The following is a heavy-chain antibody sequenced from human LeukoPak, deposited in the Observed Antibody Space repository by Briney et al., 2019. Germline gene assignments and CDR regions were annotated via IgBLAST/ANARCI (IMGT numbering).Heavy chain of an antibody. CDR2: INTYTGRA. V-gene: IGHV1-18*01. J-gene: IGHJ3*01. CDR1: RYRFKVYD. Sequence: ASVKVSCKTSRYRFKVYDILWVRQAPGHGLDYVGWINTYTGRANYAQKFEGRVSMITDTSTSTAYVELTNLTSSDTGLYYCARADGISSGTNGFDVWGLGTMVTVAS. D-gene: IGHD3-3*02. CDR3: ARADGISSGTNGFDV.